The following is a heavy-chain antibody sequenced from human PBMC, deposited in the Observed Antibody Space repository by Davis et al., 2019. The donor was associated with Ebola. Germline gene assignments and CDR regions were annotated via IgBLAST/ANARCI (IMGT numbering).Heavy chain of an antibody. CDR1: GYTFTSYD. CDR2: MNPNSGNT. D-gene: IGHD1-1*01. J-gene: IGHJ5*02. CDR3: ARGRVQRNWFDP. V-gene: IGHV1-8*01. Sequence: AASVKVSCKASGYTFTSYDINWVRQATGQGLEWMGWMNPNSGNTGYAQKFQGRVTMTRNTSISTAYMELSSLRSEDTAVYYCARGRVQRNWFDPWGQGTLVTVSS.